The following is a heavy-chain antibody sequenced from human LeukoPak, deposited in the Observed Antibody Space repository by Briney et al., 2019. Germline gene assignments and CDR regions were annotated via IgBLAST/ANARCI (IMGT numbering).Heavy chain of an antibody. CDR2: INPSGGST. CDR1: EYTFTSYY. Sequence: GASVKVSCKASEYTFTSYYMHWVRQAPGQGLEGLGIINPSGGSTSYAQKFQGRVTMTRDTSTSTVYMELSSLRSEDTAVYYCARSPLGGNSGDAFDIWGQGTMVTVSS. J-gene: IGHJ3*02. D-gene: IGHD4-23*01. CDR3: ARSPLGGNSGDAFDI. V-gene: IGHV1-46*01.